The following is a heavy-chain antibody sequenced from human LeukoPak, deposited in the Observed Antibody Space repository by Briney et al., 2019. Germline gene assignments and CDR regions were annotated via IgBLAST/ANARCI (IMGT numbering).Heavy chain of an antibody. J-gene: IGHJ4*02. V-gene: IGHV1-8*01. Sequence: ASVKVSCKASGYTFTSYDINWVRQATGQGLEWMGWMNPNSGNTGNAQKFQGRVTMTRNTSISTAYMELSSLRSEDTAVYYCARYSSSWYVDYWGQGTLVTVSS. CDR2: MNPNSGNT. CDR3: ARYSSSWYVDY. D-gene: IGHD6-13*01. CDR1: GYTFTSYD.